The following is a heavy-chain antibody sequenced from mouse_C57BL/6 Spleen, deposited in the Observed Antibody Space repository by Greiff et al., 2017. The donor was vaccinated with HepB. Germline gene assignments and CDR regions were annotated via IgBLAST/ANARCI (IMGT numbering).Heavy chain of an antibody. Sequence: VQLKQSGPELVKPGASVKISCKASGYSFTDYNMNWVKQSNGKSLEWIGVINPNYGTTSYNQKFKGKATLTVDQSSSTAYMQLNSLTSEDSAVYYCARSGDYGSSYHWYFDVWGTGTTVTVSS. V-gene: IGHV1-39*01. D-gene: IGHD1-1*01. J-gene: IGHJ1*03. CDR1: GYSFTDYN. CDR3: ARSGDYGSSYHWYFDV. CDR2: INPNYGTT.